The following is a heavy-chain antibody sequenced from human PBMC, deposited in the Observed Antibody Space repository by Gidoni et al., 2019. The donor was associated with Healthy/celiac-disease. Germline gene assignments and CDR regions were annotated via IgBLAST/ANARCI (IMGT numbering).Heavy chain of an antibody. J-gene: IGHJ1*01. Sequence: QVQLQESGPGLVKPSETLSLTCTVSGGSISSYYWSWIRQPPGKGLEWIGYIYYSGSTNYNPSLKSRVTISVDTSKNQFSLKLSSVTAADTAVYYCAKQESAPFGGFQHWGQGTLVTVSS. CDR3: AKQESAPFGGFQH. CDR1: GGSISSYY. CDR2: IYYSGST. V-gene: IGHV4-59*01. D-gene: IGHD3-10*01.